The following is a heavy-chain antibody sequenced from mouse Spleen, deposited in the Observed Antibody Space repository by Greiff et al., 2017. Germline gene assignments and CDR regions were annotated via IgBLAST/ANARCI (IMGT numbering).Heavy chain of an antibody. CDR3: ARERTTAYAMDY. Sequence: EVKLVESGGGLVKPGGSLKLSCAASGFTFSSYAMSWVRQTPEKRLEWVATISDGGSYTYYPDNVKGRFTISRDNAKNNLYLQMSHLKSEDTAMYYCARERTTAYAMDYWGQGTSVTVSS. CDR1: GFTFSSYA. V-gene: IGHV5-4*01. CDR2: ISDGGSYT. D-gene: IGHD1-2*01. J-gene: IGHJ4*01.